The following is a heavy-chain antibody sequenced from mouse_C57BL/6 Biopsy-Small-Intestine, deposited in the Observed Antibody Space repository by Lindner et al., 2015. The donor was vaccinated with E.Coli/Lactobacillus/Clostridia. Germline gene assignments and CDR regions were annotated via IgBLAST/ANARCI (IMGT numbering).Heavy chain of an antibody. J-gene: IGHJ2*01. Sequence: VQLQESGAELVKPGASVKLSCKASGYAFSSSWMNWVKQRPGKGLEWIGRIYPGDGDTNYNGKFKGKATLTADKSSSTAYTQLSSLTSEDSAVYFCARSRAAQAFDYWGQGTTLTVSS. CDR3: ARSRAAQAFDY. CDR2: IYPGDGDT. V-gene: IGHV1-82*01. D-gene: IGHD3-2*02. CDR1: GYAFSSSW.